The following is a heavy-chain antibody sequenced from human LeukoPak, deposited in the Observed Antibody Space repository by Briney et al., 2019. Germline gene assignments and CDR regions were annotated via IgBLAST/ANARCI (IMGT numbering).Heavy chain of an antibody. CDR3: ARADIVVVVADDYYGMDV. D-gene: IGHD2-15*01. Sequence: GRSLRLSCAASGFTFSSYAMHWVRQAPGKGLEWVAVISYDGSNKYYADSVRGRFTISRDNSKNTLYLQMNSLRAEDTAVYYCARADIVVVVADDYYGMDVWGQGTTVTVSS. CDR1: GFTFSSYA. J-gene: IGHJ6*02. CDR2: ISYDGSNK. V-gene: IGHV3-30-3*01.